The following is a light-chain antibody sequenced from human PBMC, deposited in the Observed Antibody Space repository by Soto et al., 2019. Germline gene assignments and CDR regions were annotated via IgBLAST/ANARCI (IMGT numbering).Light chain of an antibody. CDR3: AAWDDSLKDV. Sequence: QSVLTHPPSVSGAPGQKVSIACTGSTSNIGTYGVHWYQDLPGSAPKLLIYSNNQRPSGVPDRFSGSKSGTSASLAISGLQSEDEADYYCAAWDDSLKDVFGTGTKLTVL. V-gene: IGLV1-44*01. CDR1: TSNIGTYG. CDR2: SNN. J-gene: IGLJ1*01.